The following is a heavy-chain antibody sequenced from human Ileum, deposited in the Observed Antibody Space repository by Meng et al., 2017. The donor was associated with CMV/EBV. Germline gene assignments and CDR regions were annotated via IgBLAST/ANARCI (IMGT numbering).Heavy chain of an antibody. CDR3: VRWASDYDFWSGDSDWFDP. CDR2: IIPILGIA. J-gene: IGHJ5*02. V-gene: IGHV1-69*02. CDR1: TFNNYT. D-gene: IGHD3-3*01. Sequence: TFNNYTNNWVRQAPGQGLEWVGRIIPILGIANYGQKFQGRVTITADKSTTTAYMELSSLRSEDTAVYYCVRWASDYDFWSGDSDWFDPWGQGTLVTVSS.